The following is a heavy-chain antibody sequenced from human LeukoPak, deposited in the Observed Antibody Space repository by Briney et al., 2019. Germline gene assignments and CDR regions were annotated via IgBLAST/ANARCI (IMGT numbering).Heavy chain of an antibody. Sequence: GSLRLSCTVSGGSISSSGYYWGWIRQPPGKGLEWIGTIYYSGTTYYNPSLKGRVTISVDTSKNQFSLNLSSVTAADTAVYYCARQKGNFDYWGQGTLVTVSS. V-gene: IGHV4-39*01. CDR2: IYYSGTT. J-gene: IGHJ4*02. D-gene: IGHD3-10*01. CDR3: ARQKGNFDY. CDR1: GGSISSSGYY.